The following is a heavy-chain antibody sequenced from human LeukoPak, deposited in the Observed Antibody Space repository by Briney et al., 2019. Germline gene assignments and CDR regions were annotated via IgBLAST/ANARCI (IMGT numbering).Heavy chain of an antibody. D-gene: IGHD6-13*01. CDR1: GYSISSGYY. CDR2: IYPSGTT. CDR3: AIQPGIAAAFPSDY. J-gene: IGHJ4*02. Sequence: PSETLSLTCTVSGYSISSGYYWGWIRQPPGKGLEWIGNIYPSGTTYYNPSLKTRVTISVDTSKNQFSLKLSSVTAADTAVYYCAIQPGIAAAFPSDYWGQGTLVTVSS. V-gene: IGHV4-38-2*02.